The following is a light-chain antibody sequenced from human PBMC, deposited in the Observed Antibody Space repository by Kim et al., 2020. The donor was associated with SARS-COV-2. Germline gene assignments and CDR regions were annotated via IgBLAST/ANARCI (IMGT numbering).Light chain of an antibody. V-gene: IGLV4-69*01. J-gene: IGLJ3*02. CDR3: QTWDTGIRV. Sequence: QPVLTQSPSASASLGASVKLTCTLSSGHSTYAIAWHQQQPEKGPRYLMKVDSDGSHNKGDGIPDRFAGSSSRAERYLTISSLQSEDEADYYCQTWDTGIRVFGGGTKGTVL. CDR2: VDSDGSH. CDR1: SGHSTYA.